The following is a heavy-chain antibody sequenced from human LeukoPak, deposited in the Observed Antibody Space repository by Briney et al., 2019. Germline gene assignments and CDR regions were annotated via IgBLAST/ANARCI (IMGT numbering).Heavy chain of an antibody. CDR2: IYYSGSA. J-gene: IGHJ5*02. Sequence: SETLSLTCTVSGGSISDYSWSWIRQPPGKGLEWIGNIYYSGSANHNPSLKSRVTISRDTSKNQFSLKLTSVTTADTAVYYCARGEVRQNWFDPWGQGTLVTVSS. D-gene: IGHD1-26*01. CDR1: GGSISDYS. CDR3: ARGEVRQNWFDP. V-gene: IGHV4-59*01.